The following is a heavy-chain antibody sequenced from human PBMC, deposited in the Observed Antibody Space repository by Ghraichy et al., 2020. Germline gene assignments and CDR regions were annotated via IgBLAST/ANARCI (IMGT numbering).Heavy chain of an antibody. V-gene: IGHV1-46*01. Sequence: ASVKVSCKASGYTFTSYYMHWVRQAPGQGLEWMGIINPSGGSTSYAQKFQGRVTMTRDTSTCTVYMELSSLRSEDTAVYYCARDLCSSTSCFPYFDYWGQGTLVTVSS. J-gene: IGHJ4*02. CDR1: GYTFTSYY. CDR3: ARDLCSSTSCFPYFDY. D-gene: IGHD2-2*01. CDR2: INPSGGST.